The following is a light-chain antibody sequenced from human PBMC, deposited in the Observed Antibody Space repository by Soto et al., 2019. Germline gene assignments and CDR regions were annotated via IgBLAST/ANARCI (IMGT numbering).Light chain of an antibody. CDR3: QRCGKALWT. V-gene: IGKV3-20*01. CDR2: GAS. Sequence: EIVLTQSPGTLSLSPGERATLSCRASQRVGGSYLAWYQQKPGQAPRLLIYGASSRATGISDRFSGSGAGTDFPLTITRLEPEGLGVYNCQRCGKALWTFGQGIKVEIK. CDR1: QRVGGSY. J-gene: IGKJ1*01.